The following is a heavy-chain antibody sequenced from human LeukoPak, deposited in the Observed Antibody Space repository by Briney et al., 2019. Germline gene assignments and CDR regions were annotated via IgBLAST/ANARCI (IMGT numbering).Heavy chain of an antibody. Sequence: GRSLRLSCAASGFIVGNSYMSWVRQAPGKGLEWISLIRTDDSTYYADSVKGRFTISRDTSRNTLYLQMNILRAEDTAVYYCAREASGSYFHNWGQGTLVTVSS. D-gene: IGHD1-26*01. J-gene: IGHJ1*01. V-gene: IGHV3-53*01. CDR3: AREASGSYFHN. CDR1: GFIVGNSY. CDR2: IRTDDST.